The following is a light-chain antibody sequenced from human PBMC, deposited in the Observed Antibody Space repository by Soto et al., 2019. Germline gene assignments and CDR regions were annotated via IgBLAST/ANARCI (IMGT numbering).Light chain of an antibody. CDR2: DAS. CDR1: QSISSW. Sequence: DIQMTQSPSTLSASVGDRVTITCRASQSISSWLAWYQQKPGKASKLLIYDASSLESGVPSRFSGSGSGTEFTLTISSLQPDDFATYYCQQYNSYVTFGGGTKVEIK. J-gene: IGKJ4*01. V-gene: IGKV1-5*01. CDR3: QQYNSYVT.